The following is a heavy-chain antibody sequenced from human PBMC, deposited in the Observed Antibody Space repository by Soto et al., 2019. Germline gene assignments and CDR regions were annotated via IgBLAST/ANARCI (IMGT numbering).Heavy chain of an antibody. V-gene: IGHV4-31*03. CDR1: GGSISSGGYY. D-gene: IGHD3-3*01. CDR2: IYYSGST. CDR3: ARAATYYDFWSGYPALDY. Sequence: KASETLSLTCTVSGGSISSGGYYWSWIRQHPGKGLEWIGYIYYSGSTYYNPSLKSRVTISVDTSKNQFSLKLSSVTAADTAVYYCARAATYYDFWSGYPALDYWGQGTLVTVSS. J-gene: IGHJ4*02.